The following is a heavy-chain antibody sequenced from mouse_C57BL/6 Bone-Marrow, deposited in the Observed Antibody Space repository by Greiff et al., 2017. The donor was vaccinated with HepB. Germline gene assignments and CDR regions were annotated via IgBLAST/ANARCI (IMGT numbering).Heavy chain of an antibody. CDR3: ASLHGSRAWFAY. CDR1: GFTFSSYG. Sequence: EVNVVESGGDLVKPGGSLKLSCAASGFTFSSYGMSWVRQTPDKRLEWVATISSGGSYTYYPDSVKGRFTISRDNAKNTLYLQMSSLKSEDTAMYYCASLHGSRAWFAYWGKGTLVTVSA. D-gene: IGHD1-1*01. CDR2: ISSGGSYT. V-gene: IGHV5-6*01. J-gene: IGHJ3*01.